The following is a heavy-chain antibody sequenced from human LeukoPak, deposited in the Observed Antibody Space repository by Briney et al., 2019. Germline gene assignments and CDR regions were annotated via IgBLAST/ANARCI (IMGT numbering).Heavy chain of an antibody. CDR2: IFTTGST. CDR1: GGSISNDY. Sequence: SETLSLTCSVSGGSISNDYWSWIRQPAGRGLEWIGRIFTTGSTNYNPSLKSRVTISLDKSKNQFSLRLSSVTAADTAVYYCARGDTVATGLYDYWGRGTLVTVSS. CDR3: ARGDTVATGLYDY. D-gene: IGHD5-12*01. J-gene: IGHJ4*02. V-gene: IGHV4-4*07.